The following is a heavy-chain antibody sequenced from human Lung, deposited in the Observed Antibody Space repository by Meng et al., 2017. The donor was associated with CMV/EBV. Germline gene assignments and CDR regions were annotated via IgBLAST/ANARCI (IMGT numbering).Heavy chain of an antibody. Sequence: QGLLQASGPGRVKPSGTLSLTCAVSGGSISSSNWGSWVRQPPGKGLEWIGEIYHSGSTNYNPSLKSRVTISVDKSKNQFSLKLSSVTAADTAVYYCASFPPPGKQWLVTDYWGQGTLVTVSS. CDR3: ASFPPPGKQWLVTDY. CDR1: GGSISSSNW. V-gene: IGHV4-4*02. D-gene: IGHD6-19*01. CDR2: IYHSGST. J-gene: IGHJ4*02.